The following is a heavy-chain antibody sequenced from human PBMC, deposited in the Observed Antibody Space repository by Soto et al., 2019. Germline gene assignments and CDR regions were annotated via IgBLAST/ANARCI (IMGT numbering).Heavy chain of an antibody. CDR2: IGTAGDT. J-gene: IGHJ4*02. CDR1: GFTFSSYD. Sequence: GGSLRLSCAASGFTFSSYDMHWVRQATGKGLEWVSAIGTAGDTYYPGSVKGRFTISRENAKNSLYLQMNSLRAEDTAVYYCAREGAGPKAFDYWGQGTLVTVSS. V-gene: IGHV3-13*01. D-gene: IGHD3-16*01. CDR3: AREGAGPKAFDY.